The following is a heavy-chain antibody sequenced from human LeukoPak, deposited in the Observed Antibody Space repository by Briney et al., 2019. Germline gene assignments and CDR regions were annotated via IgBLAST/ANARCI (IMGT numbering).Heavy chain of an antibody. D-gene: IGHD6-19*01. V-gene: IGHV4-59*01. J-gene: IGHJ4*02. Sequence: KPSETLSLTCTVSDASISSYYWSWIRQPPGKGLEWIGYIYYSGSTNYNPSLKSRVTISVDTSKNQFSLRLTSVTAVDTAVYYCARYYSGWPFDYWGQGTLVTVSS. CDR2: IYYSGST. CDR3: ARYYSGWPFDY. CDR1: DASISSYY.